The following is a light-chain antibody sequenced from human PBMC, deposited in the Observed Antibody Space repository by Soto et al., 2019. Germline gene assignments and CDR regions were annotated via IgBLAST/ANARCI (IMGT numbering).Light chain of an antibody. CDR2: KAS. J-gene: IGKJ1*01. CDR1: QTISSW. V-gene: IGKV1-5*03. Sequence: DIQMTQSPSTLSGSVGDRGTITCRASQTISSWLAWYQQKPGKAPKLLIYKASNLESGVPSRFSGSGSGTEFTLTITSLQPDDFATYYCQQDNTYPSTFGQGTKVDIK. CDR3: QQDNTYPST.